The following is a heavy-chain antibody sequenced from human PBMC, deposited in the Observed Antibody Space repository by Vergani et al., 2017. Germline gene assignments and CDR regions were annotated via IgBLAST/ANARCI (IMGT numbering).Heavy chain of an antibody. Sequence: QLQLQESGPGLVKPSETLSLTCTVSGGSISSSSYYWGWIRQPPGKGLEWIGSIYYIGSTYYNPSLKSGVTLSVDTSKNQFSLKLISVTAADTAVYYCARGITMVRGAYFDYWGQGTLVNVSS. D-gene: IGHD3-10*01. CDR3: ARGITMVRGAYFDY. J-gene: IGHJ4*02. CDR2: IYYIGST. V-gene: IGHV4-39*07. CDR1: GGSISSSSYY.